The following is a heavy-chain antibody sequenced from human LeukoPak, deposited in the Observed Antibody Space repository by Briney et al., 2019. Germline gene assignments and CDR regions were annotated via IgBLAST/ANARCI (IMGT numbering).Heavy chain of an antibody. Sequence: SVKVSCKASGGTFSSYAISWVRQAPGQGLEWMGRIIPILGIANYAQKFQGRVTITADKSTSTAYMELGSLRSEDTAVYYCARREFWLWLVIAFDIWGQGTMVTVSS. CDR2: IIPILGIA. V-gene: IGHV1-69*04. CDR3: ARREFWLWLVIAFDI. J-gene: IGHJ3*02. D-gene: IGHD5-18*01. CDR1: GGTFSSYA.